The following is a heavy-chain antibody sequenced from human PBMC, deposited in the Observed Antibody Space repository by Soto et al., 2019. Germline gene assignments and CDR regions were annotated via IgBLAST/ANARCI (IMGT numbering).Heavy chain of an antibody. CDR1: GGTISRYY. CDR2: MYNTGST. CDR3: ARDLWCYCGTDCYPLDV. J-gene: IGHJ6*02. D-gene: IGHD2-21*02. V-gene: IGHV4-59*01. Sequence: QVQLQESGPGLVKPSETLSLTCTVSGGTISRYYWCWIRPPPGKGLEWIGYMYNTGSTAYNPSFMSRVTIAVDTSKNQFALKLNSVTAADTAVYYCARDLWCYCGTDCYPLDVWGQGTTGTVSS.